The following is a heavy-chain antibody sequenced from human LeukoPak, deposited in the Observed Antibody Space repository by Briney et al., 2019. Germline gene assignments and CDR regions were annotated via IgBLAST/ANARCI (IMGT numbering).Heavy chain of an antibody. CDR1: GVTFSDYY. CDR3: ARDDTPSYYDILTGYHNYFDY. Sequence: GGSLRLSCAASGVTFSDYYMSWIRQAPGKGLEWVSYISSSGSTIYYADSVKGRFTISRDNAKNSLYLQMNSLRAEDTAVYYCARDDTPSYYDILTGYHNYFDYWGQGTLVTVSS. CDR2: ISSSGSTI. D-gene: IGHD3-9*01. J-gene: IGHJ4*02. V-gene: IGHV3-11*04.